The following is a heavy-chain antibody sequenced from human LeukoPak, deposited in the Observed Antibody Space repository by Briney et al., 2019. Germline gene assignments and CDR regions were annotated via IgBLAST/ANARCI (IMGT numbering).Heavy chain of an antibody. CDR3: AKYPVRGVNPYYFDY. J-gene: IGHJ4*02. V-gene: IGHV3-7*03. D-gene: IGHD3-10*01. CDR2: INHNGNVN. CDR1: GFTFSSYW. Sequence: GGSLRLSCAASGFTFSSYWMNWARQAPGKGLEWVASINHNGNVNYYVDSVKGRFTISRDNAKNSLYLQMNSLRAEDTAVYYCAKYPVRGVNPYYFDYWGQGTLVTVSS.